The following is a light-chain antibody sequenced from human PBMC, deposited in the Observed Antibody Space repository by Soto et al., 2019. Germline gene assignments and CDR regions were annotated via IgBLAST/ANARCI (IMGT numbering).Light chain of an antibody. CDR2: EVS. CDR3: TTCAPTIVV. J-gene: IGLJ2*01. Sequence: QSALTQPPSASGSPGQSVTISCTGTSSDVGGYNYVSWYQQHPGKAPKLMIYEVSKRPSGVPDRFSGSKSGNTASLTVSGHQDADDDDNSCTTCAPTIVVFGGGTKLTVL. CDR1: SSDVGGYNY. V-gene: IGLV2-8*01.